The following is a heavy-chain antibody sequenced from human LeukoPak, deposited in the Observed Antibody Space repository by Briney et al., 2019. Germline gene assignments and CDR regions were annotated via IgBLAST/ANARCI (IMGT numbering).Heavy chain of an antibody. CDR2: INPNSGGT. CDR1: GYTFTGYY. V-gene: IGHV1-2*02. J-gene: IGHJ4*02. Sequence: ASVKVSCKASGYTFTGYYMHWVRQAPGQGLEWMGWINPNSGGTNYAQKFQGRVTMTRDTSISTAYMELSRLRSDDTAVYYCARDRRTTYYYDSSPTSGYWGQGTLVTVSS. D-gene: IGHD3-22*01. CDR3: ARDRRTTYYYDSSPTSGY.